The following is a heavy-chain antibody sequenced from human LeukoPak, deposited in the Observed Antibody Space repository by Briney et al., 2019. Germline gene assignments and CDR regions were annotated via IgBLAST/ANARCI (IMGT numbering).Heavy chain of an antibody. Sequence: ASVKVSCKASGYTFTSYYMHWVRQAPGQGLEWMGIINPSGGSTSYAQKFQGRVTMTRDTSTSTVYVELSSLRSEDTAVYYCARDHEWLIPDYWGQGTLVTVSS. D-gene: IGHD6-19*01. V-gene: IGHV1-46*01. CDR3: ARDHEWLIPDY. CDR2: INPSGGST. CDR1: GYTFTSYY. J-gene: IGHJ4*02.